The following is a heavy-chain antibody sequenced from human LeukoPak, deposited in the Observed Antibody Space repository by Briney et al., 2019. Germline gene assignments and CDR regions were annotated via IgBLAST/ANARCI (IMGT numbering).Heavy chain of an antibody. D-gene: IGHD3-3*01. CDR3: ARDHGDDAFDI. Sequence: ASVKVSCKASGYTFTGYFIHWVRQAPGQGLEWMGWINPNSGDTNYAQKFQGRVTMTRDTSISTAYMELSRLKSDDTAVYYCARDHGDDAFDIWGPGTMVTVSS. CDR2: INPNSGDT. V-gene: IGHV1-2*02. J-gene: IGHJ3*02. CDR1: GYTFTGYF.